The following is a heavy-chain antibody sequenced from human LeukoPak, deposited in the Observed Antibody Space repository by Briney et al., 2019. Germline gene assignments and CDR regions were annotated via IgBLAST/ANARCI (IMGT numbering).Heavy chain of an antibody. D-gene: IGHD3-22*01. CDR2: IYTSGST. J-gene: IGHJ4*02. CDR3: ARLPYYYDSSGYSDY. CDR1: GGSISSYY. Sequence: SETLSLTCTVSGGSISSYYWSWIRQPAGKGLEWIGRIYTSGSTNYNPSLKSRVTMSVDTSKNQFSLKLSSVTAADTAVYYCARLPYYYDSSGYSDYWGQGTLVTGSS. V-gene: IGHV4-4*07.